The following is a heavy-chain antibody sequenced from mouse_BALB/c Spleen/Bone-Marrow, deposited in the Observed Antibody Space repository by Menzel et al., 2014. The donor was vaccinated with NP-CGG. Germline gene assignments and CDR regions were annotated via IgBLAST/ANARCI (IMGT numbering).Heavy chain of an antibody. CDR3: ARQSYEGFAY. CDR1: GFTFSSYT. D-gene: IGHD2-3*01. J-gene: IGHJ3*01. V-gene: IGHV5-12-2*01. CDR2: ISNGGGST. Sequence: EVQVVESGGNLVQPGGSLELSCAASGFTFSSYTMSWVRQTPEKRLEWVAYISNGGGSTYYPDTVKGRFTISRDNATNTLYLQMSSLKSEDTAMYYCARQSYEGFAYWGQGTLVTVSA.